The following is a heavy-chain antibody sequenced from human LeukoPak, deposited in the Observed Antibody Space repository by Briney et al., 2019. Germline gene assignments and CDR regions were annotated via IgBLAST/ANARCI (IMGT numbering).Heavy chain of an antibody. D-gene: IGHD6-13*01. Sequence: GGSPRLSCAASGFTFSSLGMHWVRQSPGKGLEWVAVIWYDGSTKVYADSVKGRFTISRDNSRNTLYLQVNSLRAEDTAVYYCARDRYSSMWSVFEYWGQGALVTVSS. CDR3: ARDRYSSMWSVFEY. J-gene: IGHJ4*02. V-gene: IGHV3-33*01. CDR1: GFTFSSLG. CDR2: IWYDGSTK.